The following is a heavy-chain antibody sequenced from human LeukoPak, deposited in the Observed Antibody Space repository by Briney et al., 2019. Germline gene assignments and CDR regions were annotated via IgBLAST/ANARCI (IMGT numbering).Heavy chain of an antibody. V-gene: IGHV3-23*01. CDR1: GFSFSSYA. D-gene: IGHD3-22*01. CDR3: ASDPARDYYDSSGYFRWVDY. CDR2: ISGSGGST. J-gene: IGHJ4*02. Sequence: GGSLRLSCAASGFSFSSYAMSWVRQAPGKGLEWVSAISGSGGSTYYADSVKGRFTISRDNSKNTLYLQMNSLRAEDTAVYYCASDPARDYYDSSGYFRWVDYWGQGTLVTVSS.